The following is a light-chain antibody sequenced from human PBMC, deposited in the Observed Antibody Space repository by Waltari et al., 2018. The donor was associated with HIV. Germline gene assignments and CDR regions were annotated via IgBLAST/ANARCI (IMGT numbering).Light chain of an antibody. CDR2: WAS. J-gene: IGKJ1*01. CDR3: QQYYNTRA. CDR1: QSILYSSNNKNY. Sequence: DIVMTQSPDSLAVSLGERATINCKSSQSILYSSNNKNYLAWYQQKPGQPPKLLIYWASTRQSGVPDRFSGSGSGTDFTRTISSLQAEDVAVYYCQQYYNTRAFGHGTKVEIK. V-gene: IGKV4-1*01.